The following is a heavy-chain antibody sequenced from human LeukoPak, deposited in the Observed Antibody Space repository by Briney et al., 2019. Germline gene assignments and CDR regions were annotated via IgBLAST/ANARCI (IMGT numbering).Heavy chain of an antibody. D-gene: IGHD2-15*01. CDR1: GYTFTGYY. J-gene: IGHJ4*02. CDR2: INPNSGGT. CDR3: ARWLGGSLNYFDY. V-gene: IGHV1-2*02. Sequence: ASVKVSCKASGYTFTGYYMHWVRQAPGQGLEWMGWINPNSGGTNYAQKFQGRVTMTRDTSISTAYMELSRLRSDDTAVYYCARWLGGSLNYFDYWGQGTLVTVSS.